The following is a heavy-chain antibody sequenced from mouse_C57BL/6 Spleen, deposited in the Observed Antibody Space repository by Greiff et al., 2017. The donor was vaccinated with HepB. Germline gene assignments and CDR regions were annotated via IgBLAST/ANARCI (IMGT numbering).Heavy chain of an antibody. D-gene: IGHD2-2*01. CDR1: GFTFSSYA. Sequence: DVMLVESGEGLVKPGGSLKLSCAASGFTFSSYAMSWVRQTPEKRLEWVAYISSGGDYIYYADTVKGRFTISRDNARNTLYLQMSSLKSEDTAMYYCTRGYGYDGAMDYWGQGTSVTVSS. V-gene: IGHV5-9-1*02. CDR3: TRGYGYDGAMDY. J-gene: IGHJ4*01. CDR2: ISSGGDYI.